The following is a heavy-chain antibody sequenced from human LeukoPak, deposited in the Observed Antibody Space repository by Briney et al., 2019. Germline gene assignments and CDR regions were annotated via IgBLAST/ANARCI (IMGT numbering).Heavy chain of an antibody. Sequence: GGSLRLSCAASGFTFSSYGMHWVRQAPGKGLEWVAVISYDGSNKYYADSVKGRFTISRDNSKNTPYLQMNILRADDTAVYYCARDPRIADPYYSYYYMDVWGKGTTVTVSS. CDR2: ISYDGSNK. CDR1: GFTFSSYG. D-gene: IGHD6-13*01. CDR3: ARDPRIADPYYSYYYMDV. J-gene: IGHJ6*03. V-gene: IGHV3-30*03.